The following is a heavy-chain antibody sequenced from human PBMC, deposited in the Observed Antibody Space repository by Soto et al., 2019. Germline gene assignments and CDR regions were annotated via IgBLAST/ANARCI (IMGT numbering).Heavy chain of an antibody. CDR2: IIPMFGKG. Sequence: HVQLVQSGAEVRKPGSSVQVSCKASGDSFSTLGINWVRQAPGQGLEWMGGIIPMFGKGRYAQRFQGRATLTADKSTSTASMELSSLRSDDTAVYYCATAHSSGLYFFDSWGQGSLVTVSS. CDR1: GDSFSTLG. CDR3: ATAHSSGLYFFDS. V-gene: IGHV1-69*06. D-gene: IGHD6-19*01. J-gene: IGHJ4*02.